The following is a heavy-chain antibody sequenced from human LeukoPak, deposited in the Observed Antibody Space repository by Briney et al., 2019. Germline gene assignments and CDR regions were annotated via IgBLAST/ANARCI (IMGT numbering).Heavy chain of an antibody. J-gene: IGHJ3*02. CDR1: GGSFSGYY. V-gene: IGHV4-34*01. D-gene: IGHD3-9*01. Sequence: SETLSLTCAVYGGSFSGYYWSWIRQPPGKGLEWIGEINHSGSTNYNPSLKSRVAISVDTSKNQFSLKLSSVTAADTAVYYCARYPRRYFDWLANDAFDIWGQGTMVTVSS. CDR3: ARYPRRYFDWLANDAFDI. CDR2: INHSGST.